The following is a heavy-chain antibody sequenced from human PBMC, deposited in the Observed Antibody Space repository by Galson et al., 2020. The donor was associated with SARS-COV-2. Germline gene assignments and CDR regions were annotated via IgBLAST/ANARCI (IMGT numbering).Heavy chain of an antibody. V-gene: IGHV3-30*18. CDR2: ISYDGSNK. D-gene: IGHD3-22*01. J-gene: IGHJ4*02. CDR1: GITFSSYG. CDR3: AKDLEGADTYYYDSSGYGY. Sequence: QLGESLKISCAASGITFSSYGMHWVRQAPGKGLEWVAVISYDGSNKYYADSVKGRFTISRDNSKNTLYLQMNSLRAEDTAVYYCAKDLEGADTYYYDSSGYGYWGQGTLVTVSS.